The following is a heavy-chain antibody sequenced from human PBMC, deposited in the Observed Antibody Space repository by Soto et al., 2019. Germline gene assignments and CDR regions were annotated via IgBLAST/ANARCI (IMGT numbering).Heavy chain of an antibody. D-gene: IGHD6-19*01. CDR2: IYYSGST. V-gene: IGHV4-59*01. J-gene: IGHJ2*01. Sequence: QVQLQESGPGLVKPSETLSLTCTVSGGSISSYYWSWIRQPPGKGLEWIGYIYYSGSTNYNPSLKSRVIISVDTSKNQFSLKLSSVTAADTAVYYCAREPPGTVAGYYWYFDLWGRGTLVTVSS. CDR3: AREPPGTVAGYYWYFDL. CDR1: GGSISSYY.